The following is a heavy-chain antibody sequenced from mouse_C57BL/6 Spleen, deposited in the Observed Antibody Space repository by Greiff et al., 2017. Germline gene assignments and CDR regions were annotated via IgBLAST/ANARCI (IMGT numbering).Heavy chain of an antibody. J-gene: IGHJ2*01. V-gene: IGHV1-22*01. CDR3: AKLRRQYYFDY. D-gene: IGHD1-1*01. CDR2: INPNNGGT. CDR1: GYTFTDYN. Sequence: VHVKQSGPELVKPGASVKMSCKASGYTFTDYNMHWVKQSHGKSLEWIGYINPNNGGTSYNQKFKGKATLTVNKSSSTAYMELRSLTSEDSAVYYCAKLRRQYYFDYWGQGTTLTVSS.